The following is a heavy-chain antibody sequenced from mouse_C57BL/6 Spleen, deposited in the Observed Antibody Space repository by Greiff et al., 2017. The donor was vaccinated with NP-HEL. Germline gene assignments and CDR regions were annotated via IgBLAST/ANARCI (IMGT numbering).Heavy chain of an antibody. D-gene: IGHD2-4*01. CDR1: GYTFTSYW. V-gene: IGHV1-52*01. CDR2: IDPSDSET. J-gene: IGHJ2*01. CDR3: ARSIYYDYDVDGYYFDY. Sequence: QVQLQQPGAELVRPGSSVKLSCKASGYTFTSYWMHWVKQRPIQGLEWIGNIDPSDSETHYNQKFKDKATLTVDKSSSTAYMQLSSLTSEDSAVYYCARSIYYDYDVDGYYFDYWGQGTTLTVSS.